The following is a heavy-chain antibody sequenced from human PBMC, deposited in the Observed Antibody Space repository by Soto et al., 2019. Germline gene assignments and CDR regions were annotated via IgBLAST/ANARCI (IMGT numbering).Heavy chain of an antibody. CDR1: GFTFNRHP. CDR2: ISHDGNNK. CDR3: ARVSGHIYATLHGPFDH. V-gene: IGHV3-30-3*01. J-gene: IGHJ4*02. Sequence: QVQLVESGGGVVQPGRSLRLSCAASGFTFNRHPLHWVRQAPAKGLEWVAVISHDGNNKYYADSVKGRFTISRDNSMNMLYLQMHGLRTEDTAIFYCARVSGHIYATLHGPFDHWGQGALVTVSS. D-gene: IGHD2-8*01.